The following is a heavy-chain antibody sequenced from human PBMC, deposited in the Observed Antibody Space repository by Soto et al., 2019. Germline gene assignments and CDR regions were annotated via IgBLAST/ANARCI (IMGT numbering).Heavy chain of an antibody. CDR2: IYSGGST. D-gene: IGHD4-17*01. V-gene: IGHV3-66*01. CDR1: GFTVSSNY. Sequence: EVQLVESGGGLVQPGGSLRLSCAASGFTVSSNYMSWVRQAPGKGLEWVSVIYSGGSTYYADSVKGRFTISRDNSKNTLYLQMNSLRAEDTAVYYCAISVYGGNRPDAFDIWGKGTMVTVSS. CDR3: AISVYGGNRPDAFDI. J-gene: IGHJ3*02.